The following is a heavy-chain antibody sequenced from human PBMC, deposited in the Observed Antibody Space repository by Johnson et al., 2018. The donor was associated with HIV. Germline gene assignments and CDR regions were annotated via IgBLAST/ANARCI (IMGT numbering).Heavy chain of an antibody. V-gene: IGHV3-66*01. CDR2: IYSGGST. CDR1: GFTISSYG. J-gene: IGHJ3*02. Sequence: VQLVESGGGVVQPGRSLRLSCAASGFTISSYGMHWVRQAPGKGLEWVSVIYSGGSTYYADSVKGRFTISRDNSKNTLYLQMNSLRAEDTAVYYCARASDAFDIWGQGTMVTVSS. CDR3: ARASDAFDI.